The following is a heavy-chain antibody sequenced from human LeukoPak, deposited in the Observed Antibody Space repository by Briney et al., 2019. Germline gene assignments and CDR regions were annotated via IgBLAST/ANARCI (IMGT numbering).Heavy chain of an antibody. CDR2: IYYSGST. J-gene: IGHJ5*02. V-gene: IGHV4-59*01. CDR3: ARVGYDLTNWFDP. Sequence: PSETLSLTCTVSGGSISSYYWSWIRQPPGKGLEWIGYIYYSGSTNYNPSLKSRVTISVDTSKNQFSLKLSSVTAADTAVYYCARVGYDLTNWFDPWGQGTLVTVSS. D-gene: IGHD3-3*01. CDR1: GGSISSYY.